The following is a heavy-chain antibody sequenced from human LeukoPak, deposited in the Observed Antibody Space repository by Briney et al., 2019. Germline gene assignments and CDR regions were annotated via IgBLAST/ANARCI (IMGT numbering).Heavy chain of an antibody. J-gene: IGHJ4*02. CDR2: ISSSGRTI. Sequence: PGGSLRLSCAASGFTFSDYSMNWVRQAPGKGLEWISYISSSGRTIYSADSVKGRFTISRDNSKNSLFLQMNSLRAEDTAVYYCARETYTWNGFDYWGQGALVTVSS. CDR3: ARETYTWNGFDY. CDR1: GFTFSDYS. D-gene: IGHD1-20*01. V-gene: IGHV3-48*04.